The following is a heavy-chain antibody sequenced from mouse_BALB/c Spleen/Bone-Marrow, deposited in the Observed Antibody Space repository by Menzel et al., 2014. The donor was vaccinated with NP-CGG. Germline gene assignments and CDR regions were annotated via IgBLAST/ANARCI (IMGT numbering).Heavy chain of an antibody. J-gene: IGHJ2*01. V-gene: IGHV1-80*01. D-gene: IGHD2-10*02. Sequence: LLESGAELVRPGSSVKISCKASGYPFSSYWMNWVKQRPGQGLEWIGQIYPGDGETNYNGKFKGNAKLTADKSSSTAYMQLISLASEDSAVYFCARKYGDYWGQGTTLTVSS. CDR3: ARKYGDY. CDR2: IYPGDGET. CDR1: GYPFSSYW.